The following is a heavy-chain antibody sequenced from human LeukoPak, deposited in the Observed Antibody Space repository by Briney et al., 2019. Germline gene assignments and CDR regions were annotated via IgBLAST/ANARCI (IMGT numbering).Heavy chain of an antibody. CDR1: GGSISSSR. J-gene: IGHJ4*02. Sequence: SETLSLTCTVSGGSISSSRWCWIRQPPGKGLEWIGYIYDSGTTNYNPSLKSRATISEDTSKHQFSLKLSSVTAADTAVYYCARSTGGWSYFDYLGRRTLVTVSS. CDR3: ARSTGGWSYFDY. D-gene: IGHD6-19*01. CDR2: IYDSGTT. V-gene: IGHV4-59*01.